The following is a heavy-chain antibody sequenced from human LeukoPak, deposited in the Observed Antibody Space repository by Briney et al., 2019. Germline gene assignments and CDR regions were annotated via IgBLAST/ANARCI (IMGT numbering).Heavy chain of an antibody. Sequence: SETLSLTCTVSGGSISGSSYYWGWIRQPPGRGLEWIGSIYYGGTTYYNPSLKSRITISVDTSKNQFSLRLSSVTAADTAVYYCARHMVLRISAAPYYFDQWGQGTLVTVSS. CDR3: ARHMVLRISAAPYYFDQ. CDR1: GGSISGSSYY. CDR2: IYYGGTT. J-gene: IGHJ4*02. V-gene: IGHV4-39*01. D-gene: IGHD6-13*01.